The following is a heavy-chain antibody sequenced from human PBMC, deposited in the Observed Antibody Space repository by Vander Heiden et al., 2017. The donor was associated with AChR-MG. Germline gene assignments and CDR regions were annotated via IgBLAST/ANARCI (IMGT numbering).Heavy chain of an antibody. Sequence: QVQLQQSGPGLVKPSQTLSLTCAISGDSVSSTRAAWNWIRQSPSRGLEWLGRTYYRSKWYNDYAVSVKSRITINPDTSKNQFSLQLNSVTPEDTAVYYCAREAAWPVRYCTNGVCYPNWFDPWGQGTLVTVSS. J-gene: IGHJ5*02. CDR1: GDSVSSTRAA. CDR3: AREAAWPVRYCTNGVCYPNWFDP. V-gene: IGHV6-1*01. CDR2: TYYRSKWYN. D-gene: IGHD2-8*01.